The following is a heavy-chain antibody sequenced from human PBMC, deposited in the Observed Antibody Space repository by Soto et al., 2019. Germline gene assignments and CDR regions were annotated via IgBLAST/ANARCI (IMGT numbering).Heavy chain of an antibody. CDR1: GYTFTSYG. D-gene: IGHD6-13*01. V-gene: IGHV1-18*01. Sequence: QVQLVQSGAEVKKPGASVKVSCKASGYTFTSYGISWVRQAPGQGLEWMGWISAYNGNTNYAQKLQGRFTMTTDTPTSTAYMELRSLRSDDTAVYYCARDLRDRQQLGDAFDIWGQGTMVTVSS. J-gene: IGHJ3*02. CDR3: ARDLRDRQQLGDAFDI. CDR2: ISAYNGNT.